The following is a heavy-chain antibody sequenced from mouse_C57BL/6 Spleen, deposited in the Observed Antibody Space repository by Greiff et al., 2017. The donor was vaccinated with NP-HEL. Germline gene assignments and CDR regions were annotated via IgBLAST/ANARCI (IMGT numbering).Heavy chain of an antibody. CDR1: GYTFTSYW. D-gene: IGHD4-1*01. CDR2: IDPSDSYT. Sequence: QVQLQQPGAELVMPGASVKLSCKASGYTFTSYWMHWVKQRPGQGLEWIGEIDPSDSYTNYNQKFKGKSTLTVDKSSSTAYMQLSSLTSEDSAVYYCARGLGLGAMDYWGQGTSVTVSS. J-gene: IGHJ4*01. V-gene: IGHV1-69*01. CDR3: ARGLGLGAMDY.